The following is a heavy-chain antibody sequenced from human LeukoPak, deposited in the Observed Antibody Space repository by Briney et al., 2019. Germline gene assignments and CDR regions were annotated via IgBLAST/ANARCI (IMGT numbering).Heavy chain of an antibody. D-gene: IGHD1-20*01. CDR3: ASGGGITVTTGVFDI. Sequence: ASVKVSCKASGYTFTSYYMHWVRQAPGKGLEWMGIINPSGGSTSYAKKYKGRVTMTRYPYTSTVYMEVSSMRSEDTGGYYCASGGGITVTTGVFDIWGQGTMVSVSS. J-gene: IGHJ3*02. CDR2: INPSGGST. V-gene: IGHV1-46*01. CDR1: GYTFTSYY.